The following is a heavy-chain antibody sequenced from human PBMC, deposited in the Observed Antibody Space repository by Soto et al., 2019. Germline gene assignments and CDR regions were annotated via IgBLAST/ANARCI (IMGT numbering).Heavy chain of an antibody. Sequence: AGGSLRLSCAASGFTFSSYAMHWVRQAPGKGLEWVAVISYDGSNKYYADSVKGRFTISRDNSKNTLYLQMNSLRAEDTAVYYCARQSGSYYGPLDYWGQGTLVTVSS. D-gene: IGHD1-26*01. J-gene: IGHJ4*02. CDR1: GFTFSSYA. V-gene: IGHV3-30-3*01. CDR2: ISYDGSNK. CDR3: ARQSGSYYGPLDY.